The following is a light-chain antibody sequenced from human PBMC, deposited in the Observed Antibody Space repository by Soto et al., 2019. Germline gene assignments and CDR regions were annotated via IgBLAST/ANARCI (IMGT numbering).Light chain of an antibody. CDR2: DVT. Sequence: QSALTQPASVSGSPGQSITISCTGTSSDVGGYNYVSWYQQHPGKAPRFVIYDVTNRPSGASNRFSGSKSGNTASLTISELQAEDEADYYCSSYTTSNTRQVVFGTGTKVTVL. CDR3: SSYTTSNTRQVV. CDR1: SSDVGGYNY. V-gene: IGLV2-14*01. J-gene: IGLJ1*01.